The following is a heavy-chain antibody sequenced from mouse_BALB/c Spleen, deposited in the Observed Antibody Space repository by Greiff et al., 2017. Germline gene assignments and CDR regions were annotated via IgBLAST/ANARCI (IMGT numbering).Heavy chain of an antibody. V-gene: IGHV1-9*01. D-gene: IGHD2-10*01. Sequence: VQLQQSGAELMKPGASVKISCKATGYTFSSYWIEWVKQRPGHGLEWIGEILPGSGSTNYNEKFKGKATFTADTSSNTAYMQLSSLTSEDSAVYYCARSAYYGNPYAMDYWGQGTSVTVSS. CDR2: ILPGSGST. CDR3: ARSAYYGNPYAMDY. CDR1: GYTFSSYW. J-gene: IGHJ4*01.